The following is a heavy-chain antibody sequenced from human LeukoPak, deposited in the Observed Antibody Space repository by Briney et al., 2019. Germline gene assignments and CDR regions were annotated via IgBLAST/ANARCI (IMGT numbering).Heavy chain of an antibody. D-gene: IGHD2-8*01. Sequence: PGGSLRLSCAASGFTFSSYWMHWVRQAPGKGLVWVSRINSDGSSTSYADTVKGRFTISRDNSKNTLYLQMNSLRAEDTAVYYCAKDLSTWCMLCADYWGQGTLVTVSS. CDR3: AKDLSTWCMLCADY. CDR1: GFTFSSYW. V-gene: IGHV3-74*01. J-gene: IGHJ4*02. CDR2: INSDGSST.